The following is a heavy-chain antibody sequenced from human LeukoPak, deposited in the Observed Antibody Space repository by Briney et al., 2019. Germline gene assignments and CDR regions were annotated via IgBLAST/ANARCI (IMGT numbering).Heavy chain of an antibody. D-gene: IGHD1-26*01. CDR1: GGSVSSSSYY. CDR3: ARGGSHFDY. CDR2: IYYSGNT. J-gene: IGHJ4*02. V-gene: IGHV4-39*07. Sequence: PSETLSLTCTVSGGSVSSSSYYWGWIRQPPGKGLEWIGTIYYSGNTYYNPSLKSRVTMSVDTSKNQFSLRLSSVTAADTAVYYCARGGSHFDYWGQGTLVTVSS.